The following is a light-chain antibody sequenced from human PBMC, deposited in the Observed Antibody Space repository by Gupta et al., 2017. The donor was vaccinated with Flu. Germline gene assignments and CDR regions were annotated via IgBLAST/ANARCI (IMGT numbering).Light chain of an antibody. CDR2: LTS. CDR1: QNIRSW. V-gene: IGKV1-5*03. Sequence: PSTLSASVGDRVTITCRASQNIRSWLAWYQQKPGEAPKLLIYLTSRLETGVPSRFSGTGSGTEFTLTISSLQPDDSATYYCQHYKDYLGTFGQGTKVEI. J-gene: IGKJ1*01. CDR3: QHYKDYLGT.